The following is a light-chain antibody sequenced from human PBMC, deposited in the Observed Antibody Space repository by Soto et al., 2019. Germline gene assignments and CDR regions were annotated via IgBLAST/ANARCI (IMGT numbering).Light chain of an antibody. CDR1: QSVSSN. CDR2: GAS. CDR3: YQYNDWPPA. V-gene: IGKV3-15*01. J-gene: IGKJ1*01. Sequence: EIAMTQSPATVSASPGERVTLSCRASQSVSSNLAWYQQTPGQVPRLLMFGASTRATGIPGRFSGSGYGRGFTLTISSLQSEDFAVYYCYQYNDWPPAFGQGTKVEVK.